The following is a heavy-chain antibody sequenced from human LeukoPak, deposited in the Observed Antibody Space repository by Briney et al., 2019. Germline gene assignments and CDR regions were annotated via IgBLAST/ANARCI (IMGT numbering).Heavy chain of an antibody. CDR2: IIPILGIA. CDR1: GGTFSSYA. J-gene: IGHJ6*02. Sequence: AASVKVSCKASGGTFSSYAISWVRQAPGQGLEWMGRIIPILGIANYAQKFQGRVTITADKSTSTAYMELSSLRSEDTAVYYCARDRTAGAGRKPYGMDVWGQGTTVTVSS. CDR3: ARDRTAGAGRKPYGMDV. V-gene: IGHV1-69*04. D-gene: IGHD6-13*01.